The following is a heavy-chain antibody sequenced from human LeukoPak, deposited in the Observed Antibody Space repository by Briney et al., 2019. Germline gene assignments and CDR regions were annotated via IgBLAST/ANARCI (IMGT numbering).Heavy chain of an antibody. J-gene: IGHJ4*02. D-gene: IGHD5-12*01. Sequence: GGSLRLSCAASGFTFSDYSMNWVRQAPGKGLEWISYIGIDSGNTNYADSVKGRFTISGDKAKNSLYLQMNSLRVEDTAVYYCARDYEYAFDNWGQGTLVTVSS. V-gene: IGHV3-48*01. CDR1: GFTFSDYS. CDR3: ARDYEYAFDN. CDR2: IGIDSGNT.